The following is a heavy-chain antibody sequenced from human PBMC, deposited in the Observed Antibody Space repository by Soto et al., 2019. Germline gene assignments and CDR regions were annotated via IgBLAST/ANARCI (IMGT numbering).Heavy chain of an antibody. Sequence: GALRLSCAASGFTFSSYAMSWVRQAPGKGLEWVSAISGSGGSTYYADSVKGRFTISRDNSKNTLYLQMNSLRAEDTAVYYCAKDGPYDSSGYYPGYFDYWGQGTLVTVSS. J-gene: IGHJ4*02. CDR2: ISGSGGST. D-gene: IGHD3-22*01. CDR3: AKDGPYDSSGYYPGYFDY. V-gene: IGHV3-23*01. CDR1: GFTFSSYA.